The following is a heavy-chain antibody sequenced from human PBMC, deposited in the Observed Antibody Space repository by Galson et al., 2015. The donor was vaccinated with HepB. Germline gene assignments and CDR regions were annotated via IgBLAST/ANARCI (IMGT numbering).Heavy chain of an antibody. D-gene: IGHD3-3*01. CDR2: ISTSSSYI. J-gene: IGHJ3*02. CDR3: ARASTRLLEWFPADAFDI. Sequence: SLRLSCAASEFTFSTYSMNWVGQAPGKGLEWVSSISTSSSYIYYADSVKGRFTISRDNAKNSLYLQMDSLRAEDTALYYCARASTRLLEWFPADAFDIWGQGTMVTVSS. V-gene: IGHV3-21*01. CDR1: EFTFSTYS.